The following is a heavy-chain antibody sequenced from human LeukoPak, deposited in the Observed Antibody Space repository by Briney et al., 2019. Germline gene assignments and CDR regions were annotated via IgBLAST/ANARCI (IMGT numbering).Heavy chain of an antibody. V-gene: IGHV3-53*05. D-gene: IGHD6-13*01. CDR1: GFTVSNNY. CDR2: IYSGGST. Sequence: SGGSLRLSCAASGFTVSNNYMSWVRQAPGKGLEWVSIIYSGGSTYYADSVKGRFTISRDNSKNTLYLQMNSLRAEDTAVYYCAREFWAAAGTLFSSPPYYFAYWGQGPLVTVSS. CDR3: AREFWAAAGTLFSSPPYYFAY. J-gene: IGHJ4*02.